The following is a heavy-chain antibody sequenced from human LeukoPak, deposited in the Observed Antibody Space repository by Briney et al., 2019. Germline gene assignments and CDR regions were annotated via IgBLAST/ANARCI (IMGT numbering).Heavy chain of an antibody. CDR1: GGTFSSYA. J-gene: IGHJ4*02. CDR2: IIPIFGTA. CDR3: ARGGEMATIDFDY. V-gene: IGHV1-69*06. Sequence: SVKVSCKASGGTFSSYAISWVRQAPGQGLEWMGGIIPIFGTANYAQKFQGRVTITADKSTSTAYMELSSLRSEDTAVYYCARGGEMATIDFDYWGQGTLVTVSS. D-gene: IGHD5-24*01.